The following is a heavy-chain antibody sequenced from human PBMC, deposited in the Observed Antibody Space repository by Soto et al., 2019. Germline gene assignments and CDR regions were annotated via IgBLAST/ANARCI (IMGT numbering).Heavy chain of an antibody. CDR1: GGSLSNYY. V-gene: IGHV4-4*07. CDR2: IYTSGNT. Sequence: SETLSLTCTVSGGSLSNYYWSWIRQPAGKGLEWIGRIYTSGNTNYKSSLKSRVTMSVDTSKNQFSLKLSSLTAADTAVYYCARGSLQFDPWGQGTLVTVSS. J-gene: IGHJ5*02. CDR3: ARGSLQFDP.